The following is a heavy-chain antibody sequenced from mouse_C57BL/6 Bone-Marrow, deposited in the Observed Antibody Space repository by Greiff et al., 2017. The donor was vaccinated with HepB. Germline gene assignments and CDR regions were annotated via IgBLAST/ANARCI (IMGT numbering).Heavy chain of an antibody. V-gene: IGHV5-9-1*02. CDR3: TNYYGSSYGGYFDY. J-gene: IGHJ2*01. CDR2: ISSGGDYI. CDR1: GFTFSSYA. Sequence: DVKLVESGEGLVKPGGSLKLSCAASGFTFSSYAMSWVRQTPEKRLEWVAYISSGGDYIYYAATVKGRFTISRDNARNTLYLQMSSLKSEDTAMYYCTNYYGSSYGGYFDYWGQGTTLTVSS. D-gene: IGHD1-1*01.